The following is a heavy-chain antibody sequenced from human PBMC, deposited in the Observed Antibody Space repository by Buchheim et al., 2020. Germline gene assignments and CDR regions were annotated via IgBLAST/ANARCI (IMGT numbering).Heavy chain of an antibody. CDR1: GFTFSSYS. CDR2: ISSSSSTI. V-gene: IGHV3-48*01. CDR3: ARDHVLLWFGEPGDGMDV. Sequence: EMQLVESGGGLVQPGGSLRLSCAASGFTFSSYSMNWVRQAPGKGLEWVSYISSSSSTIYYADSVKGRFTISRDNAKNSLYLQMNSLRAEDTAVYYCARDHVLLWFGEPGDGMDVWGQGTT. J-gene: IGHJ6*02. D-gene: IGHD3-10*01.